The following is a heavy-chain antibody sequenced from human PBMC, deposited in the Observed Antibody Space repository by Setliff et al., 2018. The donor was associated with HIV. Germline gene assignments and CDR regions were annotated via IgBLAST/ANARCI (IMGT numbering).Heavy chain of an antibody. CDR3: ARARYSGSYGNWFDP. CDR1: GGTFSSYD. V-gene: IGHV1-69*10. J-gene: IGHJ5*02. Sequence: SVKVSCKASGGTFSSYDFSWVRQAPGQGLEWVGGIIPFFGMLNYAQKFQGRVTMTRDTSTSTVYMELSSLRSEDTAVYYCARARYSGSYGNWFDPWGQGTRVTVSS. D-gene: IGHD1-26*01. CDR2: IIPFFGML.